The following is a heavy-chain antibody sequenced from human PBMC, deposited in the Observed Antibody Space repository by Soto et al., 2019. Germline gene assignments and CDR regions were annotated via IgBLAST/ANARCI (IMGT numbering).Heavy chain of an antibody. CDR3: ARANSIPPYFYNMDV. CDR2: INPNSGGT. J-gene: IGHJ6*03. V-gene: IGHV1-2*02. Sequence: QVQLVQSGAEVEKPGASVKVSCKAAGYSFTAFYIHWVRQARGQGFEWLGWINPNSGGTYYSQKFRARVTLTRDTSISTAYMELTGLSSDDTAVYYCARANSIPPYFYNMDVWGQGTTVTVSS. CDR1: GYSFTAFY. D-gene: IGHD2-21*01.